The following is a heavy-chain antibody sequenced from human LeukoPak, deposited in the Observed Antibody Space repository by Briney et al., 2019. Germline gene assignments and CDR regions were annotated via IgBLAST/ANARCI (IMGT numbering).Heavy chain of an antibody. CDR3: ARDFTNIRGGGYFDN. CDR1: GFTFSSYS. V-gene: IGHV3-48*01. D-gene: IGHD2/OR15-2a*01. Sequence: GGSLRLSCAASGFTFSSYSMNWVRQAPGKGLEWVSYISSSSSTMYYADSVKGRFTISRDNSKNTLYLQMNSLRAEDTAVYHCARDFTNIRGGGYFDNWGQRTLVTVSS. CDR2: ISSSSSTM. J-gene: IGHJ4*02.